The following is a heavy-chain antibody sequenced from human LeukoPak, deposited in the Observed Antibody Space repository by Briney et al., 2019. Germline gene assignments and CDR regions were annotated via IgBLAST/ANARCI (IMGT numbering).Heavy chain of an antibody. CDR2: IQTKSDGATV. Sequence: PGGSLRLSCAASGFTFNTAWMGWVRQLPGKGLEWVGRIQTKSDGATVSYPIPVKGRVTISRDDSKNTVSLQIDDVRTEDTAVYYCTVLSGWYFDSWGQGTQVTVSP. CDR3: TVLSGWYFDS. J-gene: IGHJ4*02. D-gene: IGHD6-19*01. V-gene: IGHV3-15*01. CDR1: GFTFNTAW.